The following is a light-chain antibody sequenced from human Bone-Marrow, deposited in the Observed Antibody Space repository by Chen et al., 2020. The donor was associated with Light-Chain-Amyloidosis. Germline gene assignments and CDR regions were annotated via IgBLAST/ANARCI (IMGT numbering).Light chain of an antibody. V-gene: IGLV3-25*03. Sequence: SHELTQPPSVSVSPVQTARITCSGDDLPKKYAYWYQQKPGQAPVLVIHRDTERPSGIAERFSGSSSGTTATLTISGVQAEDEAEYHCQAADSSGTYEVIFGGGTKLTVL. CDR3: QAADSSGTYEVI. J-gene: IGLJ2*01. CDR1: DLPKKY. CDR2: RDT.